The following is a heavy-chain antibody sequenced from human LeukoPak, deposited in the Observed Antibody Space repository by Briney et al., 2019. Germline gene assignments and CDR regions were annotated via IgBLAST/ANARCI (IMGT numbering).Heavy chain of an antibody. Sequence: SGTLSLTCTVSGGSISSSSYFWGWIRQPPGKGLEWIVSISYTGSTYSNPSLKSRVTMSVDTPKNQFSLKLSSVTAADTAVFYCARGVVPAALWQNWFDPWGQGTLVIVSS. CDR2: ISYTGST. D-gene: IGHD2-2*01. CDR1: GGSISSSSYF. J-gene: IGHJ5*02. CDR3: ARGVVPAALWQNWFDP. V-gene: IGHV4-39*07.